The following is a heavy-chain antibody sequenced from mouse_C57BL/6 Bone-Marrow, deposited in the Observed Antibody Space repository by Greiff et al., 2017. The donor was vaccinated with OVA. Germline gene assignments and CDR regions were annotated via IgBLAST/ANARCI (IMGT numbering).Heavy chain of an antibody. J-gene: IGHJ3*01. Sequence: EVQGVESGGGLVKPGGSLKLSCAASGFTFSSYAMSWVRQTPEKRLEWVATISDGGSYTYYPDNVKGRFTISRDNAKNNLYLQMSHLKSEDTAMYYCARDGYDYGFAYWGQGTLVTVSA. D-gene: IGHD2-4*01. CDR3: ARDGYDYGFAY. V-gene: IGHV5-4*01. CDR2: ISDGGSYT. CDR1: GFTFSSYA.